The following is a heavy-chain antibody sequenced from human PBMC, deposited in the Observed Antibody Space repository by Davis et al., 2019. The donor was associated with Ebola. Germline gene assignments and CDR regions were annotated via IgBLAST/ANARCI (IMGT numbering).Heavy chain of an antibody. CDR2: INTNTGYP. V-gene: IGHV7-4-1*02. Sequence: AASVKVSCKASGYTFKNSAISWVRQAPGQGLEWMGWINTNTGYPTYAQGFTGRFVFSLDTSVSTAHLQISSLTAEDTAVYFCAREIPQYNFDYWGQGTLVTVSS. D-gene: IGHD1-1*01. CDR1: GYTFKNSA. CDR3: AREIPQYNFDY. J-gene: IGHJ4*02.